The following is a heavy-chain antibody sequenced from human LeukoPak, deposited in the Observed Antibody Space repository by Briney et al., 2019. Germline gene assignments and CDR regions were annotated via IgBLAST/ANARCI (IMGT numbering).Heavy chain of an antibody. CDR2: INHSGST. CDR1: GGSFSGYY. CDR3: ARKVAYYYGSGSLNWIDP. Sequence: SETLSLTCAVYGGSFSGYYWSWIRQPPGKGLEWIGEINHSGSTNYNPSLKSRVTISVDTSKNQFSLKLSSVTAADTAVYYCARKVAYYYGSGSLNWIDPWGQGTLVTVSS. V-gene: IGHV4-34*01. J-gene: IGHJ5*02. D-gene: IGHD3-10*01.